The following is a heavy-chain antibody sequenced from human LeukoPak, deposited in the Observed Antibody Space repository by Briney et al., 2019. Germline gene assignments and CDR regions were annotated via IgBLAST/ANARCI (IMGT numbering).Heavy chain of an antibody. CDR1: GGSFSGYY. CDR3: AATYYDFWSCYYYMDV. V-gene: IGHV4-34*01. D-gene: IGHD3-3*01. CDR2: INHSGST. J-gene: IGHJ6*03. Sequence: PSETLSLTCAVYGGSFSGYYWSWIRQPPGKGLEWIGEINHSGSTNYNPSLKSRVTISVDTSKNQFSLKLSSVTAADTAVYYCAATYYDFWSCYYYMDVWGKGTTVTVSS.